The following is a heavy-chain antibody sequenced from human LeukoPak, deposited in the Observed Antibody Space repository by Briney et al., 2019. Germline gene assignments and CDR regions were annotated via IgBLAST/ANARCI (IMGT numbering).Heavy chain of an antibody. V-gene: IGHV3-21*01. CDR1: GFTFSSYS. Sequence: GRSLRLSCAASGFTFSSYSMNWVRQAPGKGLEWVSSISSSSSYIYYADSVKGRFTISRDNAKNSLYLQMNSLRAEDTAVYYCVCDRLGFDYWGQGTLVTVSS. D-gene: IGHD2-8*01. CDR3: VCDRLGFDY. J-gene: IGHJ4*02. CDR2: ISSSSSYI.